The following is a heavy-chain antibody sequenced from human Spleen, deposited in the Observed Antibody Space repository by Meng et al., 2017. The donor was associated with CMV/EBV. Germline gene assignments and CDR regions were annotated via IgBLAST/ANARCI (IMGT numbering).Heavy chain of an antibody. CDR1: GDSLSNYA. V-gene: IGHV1-69*05. J-gene: IGHJ4*02. D-gene: IGHD1-14*01. CDR2: IIPTFGTP. Sequence: SVKVSCKASGDSLSNYAFSWVRQAPGQGLEWMGGIIPTFGTPNYAQKFQDRVSMTTDTSTGTAYMELRSLRSDDTAVYYCARTGTTDFDYWGQGTLVTVSS. CDR3: ARTGTTDFDY.